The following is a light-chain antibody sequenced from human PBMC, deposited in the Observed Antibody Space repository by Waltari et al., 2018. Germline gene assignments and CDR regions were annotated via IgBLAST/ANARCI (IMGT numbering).Light chain of an antibody. CDR2: EVN. Sequence: QSALTQPPSASGSPGQSVTISCTGTSSHVGAYNHVSWHQQHPGKAPKLMIYEVNKRPSGVPDRFSGSKSGNTASLTVSGLQAEDEADYYCSSYADNTIFVFGTGTKVTVL. V-gene: IGLV2-8*01. CDR3: SSYADNTIFV. J-gene: IGLJ1*01. CDR1: SSHVGAYNH.